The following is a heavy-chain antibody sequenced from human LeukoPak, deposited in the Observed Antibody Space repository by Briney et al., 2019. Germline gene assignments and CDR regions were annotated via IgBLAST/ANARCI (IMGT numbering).Heavy chain of an antibody. CDR3: ARELPSL. CDR1: GFTFSTYA. J-gene: IGHJ4*02. Sequence: GGSLRLSCAASGFTFSTYAMHWVRQAPGKGLEWVAVISYDGSNKYYADSVKGRFTISRDNSKNTLYLQMNSLRAEDTAVYYCARELPSLWGQGTLVTVSS. CDR2: ISYDGSNK. V-gene: IGHV3-30-3*01.